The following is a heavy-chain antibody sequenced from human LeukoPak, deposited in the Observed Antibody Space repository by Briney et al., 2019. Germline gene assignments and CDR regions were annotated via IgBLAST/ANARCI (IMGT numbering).Heavy chain of an antibody. CDR3: ARVLPHGSGSCFDY. CDR1: GGSISSYY. J-gene: IGHJ4*02. V-gene: IGHV4-59*08. D-gene: IGHD3-10*01. Sequence: PSETLSLTCTVSGGSISSYYWSWIRQPPGKGLEWIGYIYYSGSTNYNPSLKSRVTISVDTSKNQVSLKVNSVTAADTAVYYCARVLPHGSGSCFDYWGQGTLVTVSS. CDR2: IYYSGST.